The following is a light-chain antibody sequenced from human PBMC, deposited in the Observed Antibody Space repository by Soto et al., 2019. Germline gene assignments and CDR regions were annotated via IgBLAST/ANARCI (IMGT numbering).Light chain of an antibody. CDR2: GAS. Sequence: EIVMTQSPATLSVSPGERATLSCRASQSVSRYLAWYQQKPGQAPRLLIYGASTRATGVPARFSGSGSGTDFTLTISSLQSEDFAVYYCHQYDNWPSTFGQGTKLEIK. CDR3: HQYDNWPST. CDR1: QSVSRY. J-gene: IGKJ2*01. V-gene: IGKV3-15*01.